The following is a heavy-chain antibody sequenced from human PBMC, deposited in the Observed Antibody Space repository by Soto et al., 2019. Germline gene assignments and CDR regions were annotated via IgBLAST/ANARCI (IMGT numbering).Heavy chain of an antibody. CDR3: ASRRGDGYFEY. D-gene: IGHD2-21*01. J-gene: IGHJ4*02. Sequence: QVQLVESGGGVVQRGRSLRLSCAASGFTFSTYAMYWVRQAPGKGLEWLAFISSDGSSRYYADSVKGRFTISRDNSKNTLYLQMSSLRAEDTAVYYCASRRGDGYFEYWGQGTLVTVSS. CDR1: GFTFSTYA. CDR2: ISSDGSSR. V-gene: IGHV3-30*04.